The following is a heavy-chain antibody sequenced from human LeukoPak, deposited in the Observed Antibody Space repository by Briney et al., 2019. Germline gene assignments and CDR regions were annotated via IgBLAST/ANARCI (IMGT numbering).Heavy chain of an antibody. Sequence: ASVKVFCKASVYTFTRYDINWVRQATGQGLEWMGWMNPNSGNTGYAQKFQGRVTMTRNTSISTAYMELSSLRSEDTAVYYCARRGYSYDDYWGQGTLFTVSS. D-gene: IGHD5-18*01. V-gene: IGHV1-8*01. CDR2: MNPNSGNT. CDR1: VYTFTRYD. J-gene: IGHJ4*02. CDR3: ARRGYSYDDY.